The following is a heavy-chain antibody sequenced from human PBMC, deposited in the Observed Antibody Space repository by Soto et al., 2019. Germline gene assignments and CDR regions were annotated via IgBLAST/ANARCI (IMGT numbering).Heavy chain of an antibody. V-gene: IGHV3-23*01. D-gene: IGHD2-8*02. CDR2: ILVDGRT. CDR1: GFTFSSYA. CDR3: AKATATGGGAFDI. Sequence: PGGSLRLSCAVSGFTFSSYAMSWVRQAPGKGLEWVSTILVDGRTFYVDSVKGRFTISRDSSQNTVYLQMNSLTAGDTALYYCAKATATGGGAFDICGQGTMVTVSS. J-gene: IGHJ3*02.